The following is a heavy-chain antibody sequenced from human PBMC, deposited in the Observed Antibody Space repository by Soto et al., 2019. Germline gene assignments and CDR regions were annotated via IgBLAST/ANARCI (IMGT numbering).Heavy chain of an antibody. D-gene: IGHD2-2*01. CDR1: GSTFSSYA. CDR2: IGESGTPT. V-gene: IGHV3-23*01. J-gene: IGHJ6*02. Sequence: EVQLLESGGGLVQPGGSLRLSCAASGSTFSSYAMKWVRQAPGKGLEWVSLIGESGTPTYYADSVKGRFTISRDNSGNTLFLEMYSLRAEDTAVYYCARYIPGVRYYGMDVWGQGTTVTVSS. CDR3: ARYIPGVRYYGMDV.